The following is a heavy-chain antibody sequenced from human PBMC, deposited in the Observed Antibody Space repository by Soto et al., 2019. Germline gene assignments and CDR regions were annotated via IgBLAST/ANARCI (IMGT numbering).Heavy chain of an antibody. CDR1: GYSFTSYW. J-gene: IGHJ6*02. CDR2: IYPGDSDT. CDR3: ARRIQLSTYYYYGMDV. V-gene: IGHV5-51*01. Sequence: GESLKISCKGSGYSFTSYWIGWVRQMPGKGLEWMGTIYPGDSDTRYSPSFQGQVTISADKSISTAYLQWSSLKAPDTAMYYCARRIQLSTYYYYGMDVWGQGTTVTVSS. D-gene: IGHD5-18*01.